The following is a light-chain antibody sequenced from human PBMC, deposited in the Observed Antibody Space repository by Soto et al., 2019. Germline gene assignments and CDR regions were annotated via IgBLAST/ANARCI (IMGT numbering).Light chain of an antibody. J-gene: IGKJ1*01. CDR3: QQYNNYWT. CDR1: QSISYW. V-gene: IGKV1-5*03. CDR2: KAS. Sequence: DIQMTQSPSTLSASGGDRFTITCRASQSISYWLAWYQQKPGKAPNLLIYKASSLESGVPSRFSGSGSGTEFTLTISSLQPDDFATYYCQQYNNYWTFGQGTKVEIK.